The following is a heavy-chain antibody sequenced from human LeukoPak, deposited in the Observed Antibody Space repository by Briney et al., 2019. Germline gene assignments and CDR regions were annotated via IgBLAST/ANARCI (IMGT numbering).Heavy chain of an antibody. J-gene: IGHJ6*03. Sequence: GGSLRLSCAASGFTFSSYEMNWVPQAPGKGLERVSYISSSDSTIYYADSVKGRFTISRDNAKNSLYLQMNSLRAEDTAVYYCAELGITMIGGVWGKGTTVTISS. CDR2: ISSSDSTI. D-gene: IGHD3-10*02. CDR3: AELGITMIGGV. V-gene: IGHV3-48*03. CDR1: GFTFSSYE.